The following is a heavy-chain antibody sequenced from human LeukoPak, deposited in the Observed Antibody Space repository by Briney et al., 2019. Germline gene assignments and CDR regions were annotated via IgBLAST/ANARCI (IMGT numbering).Heavy chain of an antibody. CDR2: IKRKTDGGTT. Sequence: GGSLRLSCAASGFTFSNSWMSWVRQAPGKGVEGVGRIKRKTDGGTTDYAAPVKGRFTISRDDSKNKLYLQMNSLKTEDTAVYYCTSVWFGILYYFDYWGQGTLVTVSS. CDR1: GFTFSNSW. D-gene: IGHD3-10*01. V-gene: IGHV3-15*01. CDR3: TSVWFGILYYFDY. J-gene: IGHJ4*02.